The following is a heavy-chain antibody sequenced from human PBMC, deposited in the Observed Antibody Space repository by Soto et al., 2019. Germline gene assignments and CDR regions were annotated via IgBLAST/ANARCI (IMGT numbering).Heavy chain of an antibody. CDR2: IYYSGTT. CDR1: GGSISSFY. CDR3: AAHYYYYGMEV. J-gene: IGHJ6*02. Sequence: SETLSLTCTVSGGSISSFYWSWIRQTPGKGLEWIGYIYYSGTTNCNPSLKSRVTISVDTSKNQFSLKLSSVTAADTAVYYCAAHYYYYGMEVWGQGTTVTVS. V-gene: IGHV4-59*01.